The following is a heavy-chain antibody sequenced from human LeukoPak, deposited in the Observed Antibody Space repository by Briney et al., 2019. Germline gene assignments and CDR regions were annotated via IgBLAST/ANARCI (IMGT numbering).Heavy chain of an antibody. CDR3: AKDIQLST. D-gene: IGHD5-24*01. V-gene: IGHV3-23*01. Sequence: GGSLRLSCAASGFTFSVAAMTWVSQAPGRGLEWVSLIGASGESTYYADSVKGRFTISRDNSKNTLFLQMNSLRVEDTAMYFCAKDIQLSTWGLGTMVTVSS. J-gene: IGHJ3*01. CDR1: GFTFSVAA. CDR2: IGASGEST.